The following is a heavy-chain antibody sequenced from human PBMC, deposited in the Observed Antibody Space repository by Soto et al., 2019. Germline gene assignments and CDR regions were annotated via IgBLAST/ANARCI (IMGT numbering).Heavy chain of an antibody. CDR3: ARQPYDSRGYYYGT. CDR2: MYSRGNT. D-gene: IGHD3-22*01. V-gene: IGHV4-39*01. Sequence: QLRLQESGPGLVKPSETLSLTCTVSGGSISSANYYWRWIHQPPGKGLEWIGSMYSRGNTYYNPSLKSRVTVSVDTSKNRFSLKLSSVTAADTAVYYCARQPYDSRGYYYGTWGQGALVTVSS. J-gene: IGHJ5*02. CDR1: GGSISSANYY.